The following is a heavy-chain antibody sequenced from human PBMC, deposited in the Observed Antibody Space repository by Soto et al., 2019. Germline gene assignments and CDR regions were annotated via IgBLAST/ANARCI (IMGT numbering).Heavy chain of an antibody. CDR1: GFTFDDYA. CDR2: ISWNSGSI. D-gene: IGHD1-26*01. J-gene: IGHJ5*02. V-gene: IGHV3-9*01. Sequence: GGSLRLSCAASGFTFDDYAMHWGRQAPGKGLEWVSGISWNSGSIGYADSVKGRFTISRDNAKNSLYLQMNSLRAEDTALYYCAKDTKGVVGAGWFDPWGQGTLVTVSS. CDR3: AKDTKGVVGAGWFDP.